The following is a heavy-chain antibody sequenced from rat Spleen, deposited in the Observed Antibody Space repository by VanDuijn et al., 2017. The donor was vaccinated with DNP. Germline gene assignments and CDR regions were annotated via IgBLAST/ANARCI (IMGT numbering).Heavy chain of an antibody. CDR1: GYSITSDY. CDR3: ARWGDYFDY. J-gene: IGHJ2*01. V-gene: IGHV3-1*01. CDR2: ISYSGRA. Sequence: EVQLQESGPGLVKPSQSLSLTCSVTGYSITSDYWGWIRKFPGNKMEWIGHISYSGRATYNPSLKSRISIARDTSKNQFFLQLNSVTTEDTATYYCARWGDYFDYWGQGVMVTVSS.